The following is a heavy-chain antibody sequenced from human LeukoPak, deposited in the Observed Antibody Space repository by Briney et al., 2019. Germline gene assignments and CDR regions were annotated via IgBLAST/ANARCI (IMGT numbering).Heavy chain of an antibody. CDR2: INRIGST. CDR1: GGSFIGCY. D-gene: IGHD1-1*01. Sequence: PETLSLTCAVYGGSFIGCYWSWIRQPPGQGLEWMGEINRIGSTYYNPFLMRRVAISEDPSNNEFSLQLSSVAAAEPAVYYCARPAVHTAGGRDVWGEGGTVTDSS. CDR3: ARPAVHTAGGRDV. J-gene: IGHJ6*01. V-gene: IGHV4-34*01.